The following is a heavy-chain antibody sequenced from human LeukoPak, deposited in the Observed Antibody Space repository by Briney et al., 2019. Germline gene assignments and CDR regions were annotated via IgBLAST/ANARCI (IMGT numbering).Heavy chain of an antibody. CDR3: ARALGDY. V-gene: IGHV4-34*01. Sequence: SETLSLTCAVYGGSFSGYYWSWIRQPPGKGLEWIGEINHSGSTNYNPSLKSQVTISVDTSKNQFSLKLSSVTAADTAVYYCARALGDYWGQGTLVTVSS. CDR1: GGSFSGYY. J-gene: IGHJ4*02. CDR2: INHSGST. D-gene: IGHD7-27*01.